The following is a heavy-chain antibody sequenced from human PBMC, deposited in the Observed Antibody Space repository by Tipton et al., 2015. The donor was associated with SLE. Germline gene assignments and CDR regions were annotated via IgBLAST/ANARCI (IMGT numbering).Heavy chain of an antibody. Sequence: SLRLSCAASGFTFSSYWMTWVRHVPGKELEWVANIKQDGSEKNFVDSVKGRFTISRDNSKNTLYLQMNSLRAEDTAVYYCARGGGITPYYYYGMDVWGQGTTVTVSS. CDR1: GFTFSSYW. CDR3: ARGGGITPYYYYGMDV. J-gene: IGHJ6*02. D-gene: IGHD4-23*01. CDR2: IKQDGSEK. V-gene: IGHV3-7*03.